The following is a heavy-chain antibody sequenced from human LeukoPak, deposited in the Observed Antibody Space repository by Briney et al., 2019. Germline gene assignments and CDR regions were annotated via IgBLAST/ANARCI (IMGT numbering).Heavy chain of an antibody. J-gene: IGHJ6*02. Sequence: PGGPLRLSCAASGFTFSGYSMNWVRQAPGKGLEWVSYISSSSSTIYYADSVKGRFTISRDNAKNSLYLQMSNLRAEDTAVYFCARGGGLDVWGQGATVTVSS. CDR1: GFTFSGYS. CDR2: ISSSSSTI. V-gene: IGHV3-48*01. CDR3: ARGGGLDV. D-gene: IGHD3-16*01.